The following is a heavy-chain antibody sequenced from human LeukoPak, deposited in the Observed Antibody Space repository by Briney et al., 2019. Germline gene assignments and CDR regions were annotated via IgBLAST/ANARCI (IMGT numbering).Heavy chain of an antibody. CDR2: IYTSGST. CDR1: GGSISSGSYY. J-gene: IGHJ4*02. D-gene: IGHD1-26*01. Sequence: SQTLSLTCTVSGGSISSGSYYWSWIRQPAGKGLEWIGRIYTSGSTNYNPSLKSRVTISVDTSKNQFSLKLSSVTAADTAVYYCARGESYSGYYFDYWGQGTLVTVSS. V-gene: IGHV4-61*02. CDR3: ARGESYSGYYFDY.